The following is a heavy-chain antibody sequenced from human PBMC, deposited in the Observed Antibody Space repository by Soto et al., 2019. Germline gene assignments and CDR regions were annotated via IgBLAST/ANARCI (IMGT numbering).Heavy chain of an antibody. CDR3: ARGSGTFPHFDY. J-gene: IGHJ4*02. CDR1: GYSFTNYW. V-gene: IGHV5-51*01. CDR2: FFHGDSDI. Sequence: LGESLKISCEVSGYSFTNYWIGWVRQMPGKGLEWMGLFFHGDSDIKYSPSFQGRITISADKAISTAYLQWSSLRASDTATYYCARGSGTFPHFDYWGQGTLVTVSS. D-gene: IGHD1-26*01.